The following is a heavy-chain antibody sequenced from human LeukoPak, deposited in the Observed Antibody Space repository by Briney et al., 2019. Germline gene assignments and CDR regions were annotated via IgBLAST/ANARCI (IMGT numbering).Heavy chain of an antibody. Sequence: GASVKVSCKASGYTFTSYGISWVRQAPGQGLEWMGWINAYNGNTDYAQKLQGRVTMTTDTSTSTAYMELRSLRSDDTAVYYCARDHQSLLWFGELLGAFDIWGQGTMVTVSS. D-gene: IGHD3-10*01. J-gene: IGHJ3*02. CDR3: ARDHQSLLWFGELLGAFDI. V-gene: IGHV1-18*01. CDR1: GYTFTSYG. CDR2: INAYNGNT.